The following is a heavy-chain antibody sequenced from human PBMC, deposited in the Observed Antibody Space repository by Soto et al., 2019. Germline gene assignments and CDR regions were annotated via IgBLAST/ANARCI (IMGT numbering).Heavy chain of an antibody. CDR3: ARLGDPTGYYYGMDV. Sequence: GESVKISCKGSGYSFTSYWIGWVRQMPGKGLEWMGIIYAGDSDSRYSPSFQGQVTISADKSISTAYLQWSSLKASDTAMYYCARLGDPTGYYYGMDVWGQGTTVTVSS. CDR2: IYAGDSDS. D-gene: IGHD3-10*01. J-gene: IGHJ6*02. CDR1: GYSFTSYW. V-gene: IGHV5-51*01.